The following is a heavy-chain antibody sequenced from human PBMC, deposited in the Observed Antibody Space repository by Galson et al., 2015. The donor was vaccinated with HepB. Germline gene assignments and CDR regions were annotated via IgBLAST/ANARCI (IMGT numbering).Heavy chain of an antibody. CDR2: IFPGDSDT. Sequence: QSGAEVKKPGESLKISCKASGNSFTSYWIGWVRQMPGKGLEWMGIIFPGDSDTKYSPSFQGQVTISADKSITTAYLQWSSLKASDTAMYYCTYMRGITNTLDYWGQGTLVTVSS. D-gene: IGHD3-10*01. V-gene: IGHV5-51*01. CDR1: GNSFTSYW. J-gene: IGHJ4*02. CDR3: TYMRGITNTLDY.